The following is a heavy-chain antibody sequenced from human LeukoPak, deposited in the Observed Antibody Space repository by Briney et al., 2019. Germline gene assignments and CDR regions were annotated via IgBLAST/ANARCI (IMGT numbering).Heavy chain of an antibody. J-gene: IGHJ4*02. CDR3: ARTRSGWYVGFDC. CDR2: INPNSGGT. V-gene: IGHV1-2*02. Sequence: ASMKVSCKASGYTFTGYYMHWVRQAPGQGLEWMGWINPNSGGTNYAQKFQGRVTMTRDTSISTVYMELSRPRSDDTAVYYCARTRSGWYVGFDCWGRGTLVAVSS. D-gene: IGHD6-19*01. CDR1: GYTFTGYY.